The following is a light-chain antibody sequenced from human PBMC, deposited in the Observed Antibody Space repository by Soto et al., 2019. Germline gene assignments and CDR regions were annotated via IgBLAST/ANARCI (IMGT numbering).Light chain of an antibody. CDR1: QSVRSN. CDR3: QQYNDWPPYT. J-gene: IGKJ2*01. Sequence: EIVMTQFPATLSVSPGERATLSCRASQSVRSNLVWYQQRPGQAPRLLIYGASTRAPGIPARFSGSGSETEFTLTISSLQSEDFAVYYCQQYNDWPPYTFGQGTKLEIK. CDR2: GAS. V-gene: IGKV3-15*01.